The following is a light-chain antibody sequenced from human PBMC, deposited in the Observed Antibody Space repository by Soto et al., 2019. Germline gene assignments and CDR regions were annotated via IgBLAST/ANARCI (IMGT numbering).Light chain of an antibody. CDR1: QSVSSSY. J-gene: IGKJ2*01. Sequence: EIVLTQSPGTLSLSPGERATLSCRASQSVSSSYLAWYQQKPGQAPRLLIYGASSRATGIPDRFSGSGSGTDFTLTISRLEPADIAVYYCQQYGSSPETFGQGTKLEIK. CDR3: QQYGSSPET. V-gene: IGKV3-20*01. CDR2: GAS.